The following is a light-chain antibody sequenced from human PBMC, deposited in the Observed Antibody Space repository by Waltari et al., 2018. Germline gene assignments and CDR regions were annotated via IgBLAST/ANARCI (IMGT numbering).Light chain of an antibody. Sequence: DIQMTQSPASLSASVGDRVPLTCRVSHSISSYLNWYQQSPGKAPRLLIYAASILQSGVPSRFSGSGSGTDFTLIISSLQPEDFATYYCQQSYSTPWTFGQGTNVEIK. CDR1: HSISSY. CDR2: AAS. V-gene: IGKV1-39*01. J-gene: IGKJ1*01. CDR3: QQSYSTPWT.